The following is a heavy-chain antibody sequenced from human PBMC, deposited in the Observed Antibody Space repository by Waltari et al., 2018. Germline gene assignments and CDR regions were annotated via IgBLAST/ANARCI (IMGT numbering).Heavy chain of an antibody. D-gene: IGHD2-2*01. J-gene: IGHJ4*02. CDR3: ATGPRAAIGYYFDY. CDR2: FDPEDGET. Sequence: QVQLVQSGAEVKKPGASVKVSCKFSGSTPTDLSINWFGQAPGKGLGWMGGFDPEDGETIYAQKFQGRVTMTEDTSTDTAYMELSSLRSEDTAVYYCATGPRAAIGYYFDYWGQGTLVTVSS. CDR1: GSTPTDLS. V-gene: IGHV1-24*01.